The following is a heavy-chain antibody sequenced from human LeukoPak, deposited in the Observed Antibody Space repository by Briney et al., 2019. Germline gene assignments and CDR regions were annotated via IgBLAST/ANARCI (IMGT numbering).Heavy chain of an antibody. CDR3: AREPDYDFWSGPSY. V-gene: IGHV4-4*07. D-gene: IGHD3-3*01. CDR2: ISAGGST. Sequence: PSETLSLTCTVSGGSISSYYWSWIRQPAGKGLEWVGRISAGGSTNYKPSLKSRVIISVDTSNNQFSLKLNSVTAADTAVYYCAREPDYDFWSGPSYWGQGILVTVSS. CDR1: GGSISSYY. J-gene: IGHJ4*02.